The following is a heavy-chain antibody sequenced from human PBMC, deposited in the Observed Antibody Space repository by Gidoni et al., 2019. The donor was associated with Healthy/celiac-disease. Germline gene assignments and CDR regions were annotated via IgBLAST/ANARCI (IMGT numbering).Heavy chain of an antibody. CDR3: ARTSSYYYGMDV. J-gene: IGHJ6*02. CDR2: IYYSGST. CDR1: GASISSGGYY. V-gene: IGHV4-31*03. Sequence: QVQLQESGPGLVKPSQTLSLTCTVSGASISSGGYYWSWIRQHPGKGLEWIGYIYYSGSTYYNPSLKSRVTISVDTSKNQFSLKLSSVTAADTAVYYCARTSSYYYGMDVWGQGTTVTVSS.